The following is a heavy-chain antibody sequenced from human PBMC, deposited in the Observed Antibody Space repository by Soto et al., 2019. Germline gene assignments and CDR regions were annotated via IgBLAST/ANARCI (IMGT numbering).Heavy chain of an antibody. D-gene: IGHD3-10*01. CDR2: IKQDGSEK. J-gene: IGHJ5*02. CDR1: GFSFRSYW. CDR3: VRHEGTWFDL. Sequence: EVQLVESGGGLVQPGGSLRLSCAASGFSFRSYWMTWVRQAPGKGLEWVANIKQDGSEKYCVDSVKGRFTISRDNAKNSLYLQMNSLRVEDTAVYYSVRHEGTWFDLWGQGTLVTVSS. V-gene: IGHV3-7*01.